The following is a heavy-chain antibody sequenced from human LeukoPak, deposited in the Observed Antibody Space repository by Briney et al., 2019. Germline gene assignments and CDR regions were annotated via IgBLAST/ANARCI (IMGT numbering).Heavy chain of an antibody. CDR2: IIHSGST. Sequence: PSETLSLTCAVYGGSFSGYYWSWIRQPPGKGLEWIGEIIHSGSTNYNPSLKSRVTISVDTSKNQFSLKLSSVTAADTAVYYCARLVVVAATRFAPRDSDYWGQGTLVTVSS. J-gene: IGHJ4*02. CDR1: GGSFSGYY. D-gene: IGHD2-15*01. V-gene: IGHV4-34*12. CDR3: ARLVVVAATRFAPRDSDY.